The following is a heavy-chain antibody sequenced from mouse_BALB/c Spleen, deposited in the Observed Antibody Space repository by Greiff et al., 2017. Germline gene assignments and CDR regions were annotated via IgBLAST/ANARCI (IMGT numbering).Heavy chain of an antibody. Sequence: VKLVESGAELVRPGSSVKISCKASGYAFSSYWMNWVKQRPGQGLEWIGQIYPGDGDTNYNGKFKGKATLTADKSSSTAYMQLSSLTSEDSAVYFCARGGTTVEFAYWGQGTLVTVSA. CDR2: IYPGDGDT. CDR3: ARGGTTVEFAY. D-gene: IGHD1-1*01. J-gene: IGHJ3*01. CDR1: GYAFSSYW. V-gene: IGHV1-80*01.